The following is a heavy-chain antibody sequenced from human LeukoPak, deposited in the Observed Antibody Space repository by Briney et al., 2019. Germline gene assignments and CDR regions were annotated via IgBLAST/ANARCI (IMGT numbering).Heavy chain of an antibody. CDR1: GVSISSYY. CDR3: AREGSGSYVGVFDI. V-gene: IGHV4-4*07. Sequence: SETLSLTCIVSGVSISSYYWSWIRQPAGKGLEWIGRIYTSGSTNYNPTLKSRVTMSVDTSKNQFSLKLSSVTAADTAVYYCAREGSGSYVGVFDIWGQGTMVTVSS. CDR2: IYTSGST. J-gene: IGHJ3*02. D-gene: IGHD1-26*01.